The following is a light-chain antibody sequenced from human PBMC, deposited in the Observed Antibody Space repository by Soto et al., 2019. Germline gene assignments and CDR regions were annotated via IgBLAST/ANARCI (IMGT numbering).Light chain of an antibody. V-gene: IGKV1-5*03. CDR1: QTISSW. Sequence: DIQMTQSPSTLSGSVGDRVTITCRASQTISSWLAWYQQKPGKAPKLLIYKASTLKSGVPSRFSGSGSGTEFTLTISSLQPDDSATYYCQHYNSYGTFGQGTKV. J-gene: IGKJ1*01. CDR2: KAS. CDR3: QHYNSYGT.